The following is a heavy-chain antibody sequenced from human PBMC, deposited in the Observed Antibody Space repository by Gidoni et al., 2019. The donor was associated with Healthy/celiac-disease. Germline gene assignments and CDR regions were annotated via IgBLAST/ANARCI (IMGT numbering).Heavy chain of an antibody. J-gene: IGHJ4*02. CDR3: ARDSSTGYVWGSIFYRGIFDY. V-gene: IGHV3-33*01. Sequence: QVQLVESGGGVVQPGRSLRLSCAASGFTFSSYGMPWVRQAPGKGLEWVAVIWYDGSNKYYADSVKGRFTISRDNSKNTLYLQMNSLRAEDTAVYYRARDSSTGYVWGSIFYRGIFDYWGQGTLVTVSS. CDR1: GFTFSSYG. CDR2: IWYDGSNK. D-gene: IGHD3-16*01.